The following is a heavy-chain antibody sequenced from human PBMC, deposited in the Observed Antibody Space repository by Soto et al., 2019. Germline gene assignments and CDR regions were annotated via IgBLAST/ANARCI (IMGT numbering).Heavy chain of an antibody. CDR3: GGDWSSSWPGGLCY. Sequence: QVQLVQSGAEVKKPGSSVKVSCKASGGTFSSYAISWVRQAPGQGLEWMGGIIPIFGTANYEQKLQGRVTVTADESTSTAYMERSSLRSEDKAVYYCGGDWSSSWPGGLCYWGQGTPVTV. D-gene: IGHD6-13*01. CDR2: IIPIFGTA. J-gene: IGHJ4*01. V-gene: IGHV1-69*12. CDR1: GGTFSSYA.